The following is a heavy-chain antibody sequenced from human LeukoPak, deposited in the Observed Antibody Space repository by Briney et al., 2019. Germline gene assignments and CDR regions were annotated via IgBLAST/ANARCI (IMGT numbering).Heavy chain of an antibody. CDR3: ARGAYNYGPIYWHFDL. Sequence: GGSLRLSCAVSGFSVGSYGMTWVRQAPGKGLEWVSAVAGSDTRTYYADSVKGRFTNSRDHSKNTLDLQMYSLRAEDSAVYYCARGAYNYGPIYWHFDLWGRGTLVTVSS. CDR2: VAGSDTRT. D-gene: IGHD5-18*01. CDR1: GFSVGSYG. V-gene: IGHV3-23*01. J-gene: IGHJ2*01.